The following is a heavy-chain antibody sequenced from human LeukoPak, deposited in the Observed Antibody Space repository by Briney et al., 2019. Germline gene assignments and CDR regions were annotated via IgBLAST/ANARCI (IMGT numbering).Heavy chain of an antibody. Sequence: SETLSLTCTVSGGTISSYYWSWIRQPPGKGLEWIGYIYYSGSTNYNPSLKSRVTISVDTSKNQFFLKLSSVTAADTAVYYCARARYVNSFYAFDIWGQGTLVTVSS. V-gene: IGHV4-59*01. CDR1: GGTISSYY. D-gene: IGHD3-9*01. J-gene: IGHJ3*02. CDR3: ARARYVNSFYAFDI. CDR2: IYYSGST.